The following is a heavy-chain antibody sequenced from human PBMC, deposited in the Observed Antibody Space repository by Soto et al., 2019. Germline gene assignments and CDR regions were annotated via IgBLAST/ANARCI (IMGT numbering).Heavy chain of an antibody. CDR3: ARALGYSGYAGMDV. D-gene: IGHD5-12*01. Sequence: GASVKVSCKASGYTFTCYCINGVRQAPGQGLEWMGWISPDNGSTNYAQKLQGRVTMTTDTSTSTAYMELRSLRSDDTAVYYCARALGYSGYAGMDVWGQGTTVTSP. V-gene: IGHV1-18*01. CDR1: GYTFTCYC. CDR2: ISPDNGST. J-gene: IGHJ6*02.